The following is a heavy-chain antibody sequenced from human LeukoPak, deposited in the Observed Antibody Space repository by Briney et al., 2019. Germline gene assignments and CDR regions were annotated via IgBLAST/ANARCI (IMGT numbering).Heavy chain of an antibody. J-gene: IGHJ4*02. Sequence: GGSLRLSCAASGFSFSSYWMSWVRQAPGKGLEWVANIKQDGSEKHYVDSVKGRFTISRDNARNSLYLQMDSLRAEDTAVYYCARYPYYYDRSSYSNYWGQGTLVTVSS. CDR1: GFSFSSYW. CDR3: ARYPYYYDRSSYSNY. D-gene: IGHD3-22*01. CDR2: IKQDGSEK. V-gene: IGHV3-7*01.